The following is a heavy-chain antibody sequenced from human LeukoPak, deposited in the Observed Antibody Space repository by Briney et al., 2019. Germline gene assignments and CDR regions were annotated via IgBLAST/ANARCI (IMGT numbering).Heavy chain of an antibody. J-gene: IGHJ5*01. D-gene: IGHD3-22*01. CDR2: MNPNSGNA. CDR3: AREEPYDSTWASDSNRFDP. CDR1: GYTFTSYD. V-gene: IGHV1-8*01. Sequence: ASVKVSCKASGYTFTSYDINWVRQATGQGLEWMGWMNPNSGNAGYAQKFQGRVTMTRNTSISTAYMELSSLRSEDTAVYYCAREEPYDSTWASDSNRFDPWGQGTLVTVSS.